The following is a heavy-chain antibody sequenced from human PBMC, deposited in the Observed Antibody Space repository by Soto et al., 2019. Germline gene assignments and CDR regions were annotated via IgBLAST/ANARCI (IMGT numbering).Heavy chain of an antibody. CDR3: ARDQTGITTAGGGRIDR. Sequence: QVQLVESGGGVVQPGRSLRLSCAASGFTFSTHAMHWVRQAPGKGLECVAIVSFDGSNKYYADSVKGRFTISRDKSKNTLYLQMSGLTPEDTAFYYCARDQTGITTAGGGRIDRWGQGTLVTVSS. CDR1: GFTFSTHA. J-gene: IGHJ5*02. CDR2: VSFDGSNK. D-gene: IGHD6-13*01. V-gene: IGHV3-30-3*01.